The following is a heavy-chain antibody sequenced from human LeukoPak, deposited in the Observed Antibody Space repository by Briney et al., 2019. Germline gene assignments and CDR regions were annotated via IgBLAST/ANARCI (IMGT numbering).Heavy chain of an antibody. CDR3: VKGLVPGKNWYFDP. D-gene: IGHD3-10*01. J-gene: IGHJ2*01. V-gene: IGHV3-30*02. CDR1: GFSFSSYG. CDR2: IQSDGSDK. Sequence: GGSLRLSCAASGFSFSSYGMHWVRQAPGKGLEWLAFIQSDGSDKDYPDPVKGRFTIFRDNSRNTLYLQMNSLRDEDTAAYYCVKGLVPGKNWYFDPWGRGALVTVSS.